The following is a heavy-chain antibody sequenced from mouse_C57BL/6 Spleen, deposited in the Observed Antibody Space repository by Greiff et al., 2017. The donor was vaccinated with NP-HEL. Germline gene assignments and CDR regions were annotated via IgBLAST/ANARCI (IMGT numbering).Heavy chain of an antibody. Sequence: VQLQQPGAELVRPGTSVKLSCKASGYTFTSYWMHWVKQRPGQGLEWIGVIDPSDSYTNYNQKFKGKATLTVDTSSSTAYMQLSSLTSEDSAVYYGARWGYYGYDDGGYAMDYWGQGTSVTVSS. D-gene: IGHD2-2*01. J-gene: IGHJ4*01. CDR3: ARWGYYGYDDGGYAMDY. CDR2: IDPSDSYT. CDR1: GYTFTSYW. V-gene: IGHV1-59*01.